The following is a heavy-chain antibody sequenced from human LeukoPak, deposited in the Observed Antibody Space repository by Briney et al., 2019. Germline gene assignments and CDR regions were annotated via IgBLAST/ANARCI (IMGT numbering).Heavy chain of an antibody. J-gene: IGHJ3*02. V-gene: IGHV4-59*08. CDR2: IYYNGST. CDR3: ARAAATIHPPNYAFDI. Sequence: SETLSLTCTVSVGSISRYYWSWIRQPPGTELEWIGDIYYNGSTNYNPSLKSRVTISVDTSKNQFSLKLNSVTAADTAVYYCARAAATIHPPNYAFDIWGQGTMVTVSS. D-gene: IGHD1-26*01. CDR1: VGSISRYY.